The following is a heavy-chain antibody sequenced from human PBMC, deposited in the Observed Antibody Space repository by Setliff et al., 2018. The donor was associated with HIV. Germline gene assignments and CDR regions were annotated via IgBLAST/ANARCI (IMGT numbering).Heavy chain of an antibody. CDR2: IFSSGST. J-gene: IGHJ6*02. CDR1: GGSISSYY. V-gene: IGHV4-4*07. D-gene: IGHD2-8*01. Sequence: PSETLSLTCTVSGGSISSYYWSWIRQPAGKGLEWIGRIFSSGSTSYNSSLKSRVTMSVDTSKNQFSLRLNSVTAADTGVYYCARAPSCADSWCYMYYYYYYGMDVWGLGTTVTVSS. CDR3: ARAPSCADSWCYMYYYYYYGMDV.